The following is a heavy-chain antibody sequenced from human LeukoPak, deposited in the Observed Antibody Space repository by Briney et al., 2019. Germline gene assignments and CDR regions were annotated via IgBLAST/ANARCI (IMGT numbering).Heavy chain of an antibody. CDR3: ARSNHADDF. V-gene: IGHV3-74*03. CDR1: GFTFSDYW. Sequence: SGGSLRLSCAASGFTFSDYWMHWVRQVPRKGLVWVSRINTCGSSTTYADSVKGRFTISRDNAKNTLYLQMDSLRAEDTGVYYCARSNHADDFWGQGTLVTVSS. CDR2: INTCGSST. J-gene: IGHJ4*02. D-gene: IGHD1-14*01.